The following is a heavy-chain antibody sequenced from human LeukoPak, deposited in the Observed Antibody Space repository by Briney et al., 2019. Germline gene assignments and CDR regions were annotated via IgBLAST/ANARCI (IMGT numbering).Heavy chain of an antibody. CDR2: INQDGSEK. Sequence: GGSLRLSCAASGFTFSSYWMNWVRQAPGRGLEWVANINQDGSEKYFVDSVKGRFTISRDNAKNSLYLQMNSLRAEDTALYYCARNGTHYYDSSGLDAFDIWGQGTMVTVSS. CDR1: GFTFSSYW. J-gene: IGHJ3*02. V-gene: IGHV3-7*05. CDR3: ARNGTHYYDSSGLDAFDI. D-gene: IGHD3-22*01.